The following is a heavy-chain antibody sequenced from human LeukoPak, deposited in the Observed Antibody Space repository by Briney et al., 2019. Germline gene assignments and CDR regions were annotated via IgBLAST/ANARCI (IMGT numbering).Heavy chain of an antibody. D-gene: IGHD3-22*01. CDR2: ISGSGGST. J-gene: IGHJ4*02. CDR3: AKDDLYYYDSSGYHYFDY. Sequence: GGSLGLSCAASGSTFSSYAMSWVRQAPGKGLEWVSAISGSGGSTYYADSVKGRFTISRDNSKNTLYLQMNSLRAEDTAVYYCAKDDLYYYDSSGYHYFDYWGQGTLVTVSS. CDR1: GSTFSSYA. V-gene: IGHV3-23*01.